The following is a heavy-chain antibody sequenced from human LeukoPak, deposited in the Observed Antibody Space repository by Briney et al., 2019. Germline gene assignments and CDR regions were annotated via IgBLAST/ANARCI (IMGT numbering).Heavy chain of an antibody. V-gene: IGHV1-8*01. CDR1: GYTFTSYD. CDR2: MNPNSGNT. J-gene: IGHJ6*03. CDR3: ARGMLRGYYYYYMDV. D-gene: IGHD3-16*01. Sequence: ASVKVSCKASGYTFTSYDINWVRQAPGQGLEWMGWMNPNSGNTGYAQKFQGRVTMTRNTSISTAYMELSSLRSEDTAVYYCARGMLRGYYYYYMDVWGKGTTVTVSS.